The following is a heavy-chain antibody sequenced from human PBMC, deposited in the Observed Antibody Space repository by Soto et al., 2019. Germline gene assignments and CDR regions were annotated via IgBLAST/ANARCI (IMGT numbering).Heavy chain of an antibody. D-gene: IGHD6-19*01. V-gene: IGHV3-7*01. Sequence: GGSLRLSCAASGFTFSSYWMSWVRQAPGKGLEWVANIKQDGSEKYYVDSVKGRFTISRDNAKNSLYLQMNSLRAEDTAVYYCARRPGWYPLDPLGYWGQGTLVTVSS. CDR1: GFTFSSYW. CDR2: IKQDGSEK. CDR3: ARRPGWYPLDPLGY. J-gene: IGHJ4*02.